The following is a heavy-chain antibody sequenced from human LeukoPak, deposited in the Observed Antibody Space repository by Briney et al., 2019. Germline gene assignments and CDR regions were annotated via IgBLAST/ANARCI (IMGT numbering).Heavy chain of an antibody. Sequence: GASLRLSCAASGFTFISYDMHWVRQPTGKGLEWVSGIDTAGGTYYAGSVKGRFTISRENAKNSLSLQMNSLRAGDTAVYYCARRRYGLGSYSDAFDIWGQGTMVTVSS. CDR3: ARRRYGLGSYSDAFDI. J-gene: IGHJ3*02. D-gene: IGHD3-10*01. CDR2: IDTAGGT. CDR1: GFTFISYD. V-gene: IGHV3-13*04.